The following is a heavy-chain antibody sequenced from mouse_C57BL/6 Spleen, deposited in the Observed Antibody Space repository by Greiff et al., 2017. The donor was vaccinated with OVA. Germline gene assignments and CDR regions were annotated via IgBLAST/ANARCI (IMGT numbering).Heavy chain of an antibody. CDR2: IDPEDGET. CDR3: DRDRDGDY. J-gene: IGHJ2*01. Sequence: EVQLQQSGAELVKPGASVKLSCTASGFNIKDYYMHWVKQRTEQGLEWIGRIDPEDGETKYAQKFQGKATITADTSSNTAYLQLSSLTSEDTAVYCCDRDRDGDYWGQGTTLTVSS. D-gene: IGHD3-2*01. V-gene: IGHV14-2*01. CDR1: GFNIKDYY.